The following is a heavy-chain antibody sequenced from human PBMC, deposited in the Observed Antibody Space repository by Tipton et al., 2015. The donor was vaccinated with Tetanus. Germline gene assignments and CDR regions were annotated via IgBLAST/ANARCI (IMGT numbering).Heavy chain of an antibody. CDR2: SYPSDSDT. J-gene: IGHJ6*02. V-gene: IGHV5-51*03. CDR3: ARLGSFGSFYSGMDV. CDR1: GYSFTSYW. Sequence: QLVQSGAEVKKPGESLKISCKGSGYSFTSYWIGWVRQMPGKGLEWMGISYPSDSDTRYSPSFQGQVTISAGKSISTAYLQWSSLKASDTAMYYCARLGSFGSFYSGMDVWGQGTTVSVSS. D-gene: IGHD3-10*01.